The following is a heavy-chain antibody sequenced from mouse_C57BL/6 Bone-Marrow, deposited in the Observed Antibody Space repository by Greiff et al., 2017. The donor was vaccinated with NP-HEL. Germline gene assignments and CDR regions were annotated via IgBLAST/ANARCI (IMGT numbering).Heavy chain of an antibody. D-gene: IGHD2-4*01. Sequence: VQGVESGAELVKPGASVKISCKASGYAFSSYWMNWVKQRPGKGLEWIGQIYPGDGDTNYNGKFKGKATLTADKSSSTAYMQLSSLTSEDSAVYFCAREDFYDYGWRFAYWGQGTLVTVSA. J-gene: IGHJ3*01. CDR3: AREDFYDYGWRFAY. V-gene: IGHV1-80*01. CDR2: IYPGDGDT. CDR1: GYAFSSYW.